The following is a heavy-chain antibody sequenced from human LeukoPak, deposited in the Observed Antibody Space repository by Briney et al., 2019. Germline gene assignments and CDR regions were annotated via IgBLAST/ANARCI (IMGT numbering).Heavy chain of an antibody. CDR2: TYQRESA. J-gene: IGHJ4*02. CDR3: ARLVCTSANCYAPSHLDY. CDR1: RGAISSGDYF. D-gene: IGHD2-2*01. V-gene: IGHV4-30-4*01. Sequence: SETLSLTCTVSRGAISSGDYFWSWIRQPPGKGLEWIAYTYQRESASYKSSLNSQVTTSVDTSKNPFSLKLSSMTAADTAVYYCARLVCTSANCYAPSHLDYWGQGILVTVSS.